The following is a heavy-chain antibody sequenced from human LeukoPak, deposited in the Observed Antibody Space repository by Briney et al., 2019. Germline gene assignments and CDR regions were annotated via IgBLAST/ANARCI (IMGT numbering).Heavy chain of an antibody. CDR3: ARPGYCSSTSCTHFDY. CDR1: GFTFDDYA. D-gene: IGHD2-2*01. CDR2: ISWNINKI. J-gene: IGHJ4*02. V-gene: IGHV3-9*01. Sequence: PGRSLRLSCAASGFTFDDYAMHWVRQAPGKGLEWVSGISWNINKIDYADSVKGRFTISRDNAKNSLYLQMNSLRAEDTAVYYCARPGYCSSTSCTHFDYWGQGTLVTVSS.